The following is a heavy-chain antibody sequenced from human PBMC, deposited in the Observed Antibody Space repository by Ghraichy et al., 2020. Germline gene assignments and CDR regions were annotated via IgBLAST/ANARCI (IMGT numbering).Heavy chain of an antibody. CDR3: ATVGYSSSWYPSFFDY. V-gene: IGHV1-24*01. D-gene: IGHD6-13*01. J-gene: IGHJ4*02. CDR2: FDPEDGET. Sequence: ASVKVSCKVSGYTLTELSMHWVRQAPGKGLEWMGGFDPEDGETIYAQKFQGRVTMTEDTSTDTAYMELSSLRSEDTAVYYCATVGYSSSWYPSFFDYWGQGTLVTVSS. CDR1: GYTLTELS.